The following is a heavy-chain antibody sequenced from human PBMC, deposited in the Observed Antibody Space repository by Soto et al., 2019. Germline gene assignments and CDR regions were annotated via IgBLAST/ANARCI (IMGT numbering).Heavy chain of an antibody. CDR2: MNPNSGNT. CDR3: ARSHLDYSLDDDDY. D-gene: IGHD4-4*01. CDR1: GYTFTSYY. V-gene: IGHV1-8*02. J-gene: IGHJ4*02. Sequence: ASVKVSCKASGYTFTSYYMHWVRQAPGQGLEWMGWMNPNSGNTGYAQKFQSRVTMTRNTSISTAYMELSSLRSEDTAVYYCARSHLDYSLDDDDYWGQGTLVTVSS.